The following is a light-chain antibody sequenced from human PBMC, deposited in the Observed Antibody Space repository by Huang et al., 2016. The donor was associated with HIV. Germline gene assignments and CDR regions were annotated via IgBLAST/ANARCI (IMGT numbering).Light chain of an antibody. CDR2: LAS. CDR3: MQSLQTPIT. J-gene: IGKJ5*01. V-gene: IGKV2-28*01. CDR1: QSLLHSNGFNY. Sequence: EIVMTQSPLSLVVTPGEPASISCRSSQSLLHSNGFNYFDWYLQKPGQSPQLLIYLASKRASGVPDRFSGSGSGTDFTLKISRVEAEDVGVFYCMQSLQTPITCGQGTRLEIK.